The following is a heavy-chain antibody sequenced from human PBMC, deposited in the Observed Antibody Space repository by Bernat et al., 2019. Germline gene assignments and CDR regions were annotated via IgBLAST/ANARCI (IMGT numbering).Heavy chain of an antibody. J-gene: IGHJ4*02. V-gene: IGHV3-66*01. D-gene: IGHD2-8*01. CDR3: TRGLTNYYFDS. CDR1: GFIVSSKY. Sequence: EVQLVESGGGLVQPGGSLRLSCAASGFIVSSKYMSWVRQGPGKGLEWVSDFSSGGSTYYADSVKGRFTISRDNSNNTLYLQMNSLRAEETAVYYCTRGLTNYYFDSWGQGTLVTVSS. CDR2: FSSGGST.